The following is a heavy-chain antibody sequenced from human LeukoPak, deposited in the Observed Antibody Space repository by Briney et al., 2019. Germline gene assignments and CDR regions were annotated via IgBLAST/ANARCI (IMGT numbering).Heavy chain of an antibody. CDR1: GFTFSSYT. V-gene: IGHV3-30*04. J-gene: IGHJ4*02. CDR2: ISYDGSKE. D-gene: IGHD1-26*01. Sequence: GSLRLSCAASGFTFSSYTMHWVRQAPGKGLEWVAVISYDGSKEYYADSVKGRFTISRDNSKNTLHLQMNSLRAEDTAVYYCAEDQDRGSYYDYWGQGTLVTVSS. CDR3: AEDQDRGSYYDY.